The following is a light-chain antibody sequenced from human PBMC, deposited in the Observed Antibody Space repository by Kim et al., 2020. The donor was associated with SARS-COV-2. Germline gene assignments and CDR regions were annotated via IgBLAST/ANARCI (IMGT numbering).Light chain of an antibody. Sequence: SPGERATPSCRAGKSISSIYFAWYQQKPGQAPRLLIYGASIRATGIPDRFSGSGSGTDFTLTISRLESEDFAVYYCHQYGSSPQTFGQGTKVDIK. CDR3: HQYGSSPQT. CDR2: GAS. J-gene: IGKJ1*01. CDR1: KSISSIY. V-gene: IGKV3-20*01.